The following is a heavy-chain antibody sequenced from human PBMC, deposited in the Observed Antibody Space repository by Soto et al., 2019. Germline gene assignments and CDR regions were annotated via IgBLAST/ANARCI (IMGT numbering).Heavy chain of an antibody. CDR1: GGSVSSGSYY. V-gene: IGHV4-61*01. J-gene: IGHJ5*02. D-gene: IGHD3-3*02. Sequence: SETLSLTCTVSGGSVSSGSYYWSWIRQPPGKGLEWMGSINYSGSTNYNPSLKSRVTISVDTSKNQFSLKLSSVTAAVTAVYYCASPKIAFYNWFDPWGQGTLVTVSS. CDR3: ASPKIAFYNWFDP. CDR2: INYSGST.